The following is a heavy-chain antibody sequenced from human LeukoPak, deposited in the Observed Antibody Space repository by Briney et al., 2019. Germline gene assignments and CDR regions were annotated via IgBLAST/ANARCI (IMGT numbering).Heavy chain of an antibody. V-gene: IGHV4-61*02. CDR2: IYTSGST. CDR1: GGSISSGSYY. Sequence: SETLSLTCTVSGGSISSGSYYWSWIRQPAGKGLEWIGRIYTSGSTNYNPSLKSRVTISVDTSRNQFSLKLSSVTAADTAVYYCAADYYDSSGYYYVGAFDLWGQGTMVTVSS. J-gene: IGHJ3*01. D-gene: IGHD3-22*01. CDR3: AADYYDSSGYYYVGAFDL.